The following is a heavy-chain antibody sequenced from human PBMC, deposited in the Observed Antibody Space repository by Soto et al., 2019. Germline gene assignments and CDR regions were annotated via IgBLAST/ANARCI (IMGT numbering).Heavy chain of an antibody. CDR3: ARGKIVVVPAAIAHNWFDP. J-gene: IGHJ5*02. V-gene: IGHV3-21*01. D-gene: IGHD2-2*02. CDR2: ISSSSSYI. CDR1: GFTFSSYS. Sequence: EVQLVESGGGLVKSGGSLRLSCAASGFTFSSYSMNWVRQAPGKGLEWVSSISSSSSYIYYADSVKGRFTISRDNAKNSLYLQMNSLRAEDTAVYYCARGKIVVVPAAIAHNWFDPWGQGTLVTVSS.